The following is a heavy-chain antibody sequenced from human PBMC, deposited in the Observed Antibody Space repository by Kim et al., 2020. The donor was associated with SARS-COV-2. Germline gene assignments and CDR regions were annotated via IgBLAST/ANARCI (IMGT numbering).Heavy chain of an antibody. V-gene: IGHV1-3*01. D-gene: IGHD2-2*01. CDR1: GYTFTSYA. CDR3: ARDQGIYCSSTSCRYGMDV. Sequence: ASVKVSCKASGYTFTSYAMHWVRQAPGQRLEWMGWINAGNGNTKYSQKCQGRVTITRDTSASTAYMELSSLRSEDTAVYYCARDQGIYCSSTSCRYGMDVWGQGPTLTVSS. CDR2: INAGNGNT. J-gene: IGHJ6*02.